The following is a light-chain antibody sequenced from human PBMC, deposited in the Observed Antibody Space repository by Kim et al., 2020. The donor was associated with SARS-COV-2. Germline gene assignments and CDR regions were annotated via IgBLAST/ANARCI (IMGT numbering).Light chain of an antibody. Sequence: SYELTQPPSVSVAPGETTRITCGGDNIGGKSVHWYQQKPGQAPVMVIYYDSDRPSGIPERFSGSISVNTATLTISRVEAGDEADYYCQVWDISSDHPVFGGGTQLTVL. CDR1: NIGGKS. CDR3: QVWDISSDHPV. V-gene: IGLV3-21*04. J-gene: IGLJ3*02. CDR2: YDS.